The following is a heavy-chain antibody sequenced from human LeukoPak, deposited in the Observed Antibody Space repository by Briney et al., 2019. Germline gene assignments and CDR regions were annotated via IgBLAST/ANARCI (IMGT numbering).Heavy chain of an antibody. J-gene: IGHJ4*02. Sequence: SGGSLRLSCAASGFTFSGHWMYWLRQAPGKGLAWVSRINGGGSATNYADSMEGRFTISRDNAKNIVYLQMNSLREDDTAIYYCARDINWGQVDYWGQGTLVTVSS. V-gene: IGHV3-74*01. CDR3: ARDINWGQVDY. CDR2: INGGGSAT. CDR1: GFTFSGHW. D-gene: IGHD7-27*01.